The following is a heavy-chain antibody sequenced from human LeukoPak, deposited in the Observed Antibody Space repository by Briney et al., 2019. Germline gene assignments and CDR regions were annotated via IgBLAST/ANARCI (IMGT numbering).Heavy chain of an antibody. CDR3: ARHLSGSSWFDP. CDR1: GDSITSGDYY. V-gene: IGHV4-30-4*08. CDR2: MHYTGNT. J-gene: IGHJ5*02. D-gene: IGHD1-26*01. Sequence: SETLSLTCTVSGDSITSGDYYWTWIRQPPGKGLEWVAYMHYTGNTYYNSSLKSRLSISVDTSKNQFSQRLSFVTAADTAMYYCARHLSGSSWFDPWGQGTLVTVSS.